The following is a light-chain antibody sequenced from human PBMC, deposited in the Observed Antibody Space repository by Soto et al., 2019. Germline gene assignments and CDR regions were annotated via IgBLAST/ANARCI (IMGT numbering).Light chain of an antibody. Sequence: QSALTQPASVSGSPGQSITISCTGTSSDVGGYNYVSWYQQHPGKAPKLMIYEVSNRPSGVSNRFSGSKSGNTASLTISGIQAEDEADYYCSSYTSSCNPLVFGGGTQLTVL. CDR1: SSDVGGYNY. J-gene: IGLJ3*02. CDR2: EVS. V-gene: IGLV2-14*01. CDR3: SSYTSSCNPLV.